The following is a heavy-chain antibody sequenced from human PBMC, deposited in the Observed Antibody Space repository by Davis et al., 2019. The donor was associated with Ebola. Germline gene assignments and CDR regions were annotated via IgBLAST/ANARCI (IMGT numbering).Heavy chain of an antibody. V-gene: IGHV3-23*01. J-gene: IGHJ5*02. D-gene: IGHD3-3*01. CDR2: IDGGDGST. CDR1: GFTFNFYV. Sequence: GESLKISCAGSGFTFNFYVMSWVRQTPGEGLEWVSSIDGGDGSTHYADSVKGRFTISRDNSKNTLYLQMNSLRAEDTAVYYCAKSGGFDFWSGYYNWFDPWGQGTLVTVSS. CDR3: AKSGGFDFWSGYYNWFDP.